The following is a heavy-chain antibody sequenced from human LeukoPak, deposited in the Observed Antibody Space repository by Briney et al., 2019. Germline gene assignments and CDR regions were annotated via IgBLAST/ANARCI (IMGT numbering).Heavy chain of an antibody. D-gene: IGHD3-16*01. V-gene: IGHV1-69*13. CDR3: AGSNLGDWFDP. CDR1: GGTFSSYA. J-gene: IGHJ5*02. CDR2: IIPIFGTA. Sequence: SVTVSCTASGGTFSSYAISWVRQAPGQGLEWMGGIIPIFGTANYAQKFQGRVTITADESTSTAYMELSSLRSEDTAVYYCAGSNLGDWFDPWGQGTLVTVSS.